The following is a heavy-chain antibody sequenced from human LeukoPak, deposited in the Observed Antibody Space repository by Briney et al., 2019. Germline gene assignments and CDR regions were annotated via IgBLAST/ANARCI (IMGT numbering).Heavy chain of an antibody. CDR2: INPNSGGT. V-gene: IGHV1-2*02. D-gene: IGHD2-2*01. Sequence: ASVKVSCKASGYTFTSYYMHWVRQAPGQGLEWMGWINPNSGGTNYAQKFQGRVTMTRDTSISTAYMELSRLRSDDTAVYYCAREQIVVVPAAPFDPWGQGTLVTVSS. CDR3: AREQIVVVPAAPFDP. J-gene: IGHJ5*02. CDR1: GYTFTSYY.